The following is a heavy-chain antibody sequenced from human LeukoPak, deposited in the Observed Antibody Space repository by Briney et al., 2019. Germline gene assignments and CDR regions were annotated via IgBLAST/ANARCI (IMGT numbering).Heavy chain of an antibody. Sequence: NRGESLKISCKGSGYSFASYWIGWVRQMPGKGLEWMGVIYPGDSHTRYSPSFQGQVTISADKSINTAYLQWSSLKASDTAMYYCARHFTPDASDWYFNLWGRGTLVTVS. D-gene: IGHD1-14*01. CDR3: ARHFTPDASDWYFNL. CDR2: IYPGDSHT. J-gene: IGHJ2*01. V-gene: IGHV5-51*01. CDR1: GYSFASYW.